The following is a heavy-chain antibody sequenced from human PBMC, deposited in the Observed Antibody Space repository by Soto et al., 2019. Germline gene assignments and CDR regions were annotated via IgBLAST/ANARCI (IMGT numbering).Heavy chain of an antibody. V-gene: IGHV3-23*01. D-gene: IGHD3-16*01. CDR1: GFTFSSYA. CDR2: ISGSGGST. Sequence: EVQLLESGGGLVQPGGSLRLSCAASGFTFSSYAMSWVRQAPGKGLEWVSAISGSGGSTYYADSVKGRFTISRHNSKNTLYLQMNSPRAEDTAVYYCATAHEYEPPDGMNYSYYGMDVWGQGTTVTVSS. CDR3: ATAHEYEPPDGMNYSYYGMDV. J-gene: IGHJ6*02.